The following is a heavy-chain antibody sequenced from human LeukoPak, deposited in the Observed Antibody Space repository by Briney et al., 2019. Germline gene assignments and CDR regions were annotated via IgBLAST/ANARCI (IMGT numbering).Heavy chain of an antibody. CDR2: IKQYGSEK. CDR3: ARDSIGYYYGSGTYYSGAFDI. J-gene: IGHJ3*02. V-gene: IGHV3-7*01. D-gene: IGHD3-10*01. Sequence: QPGGSLRLSRAASRFTFSSYWMSWVRQAPGKGLEWVANIKQYGSEKYYVDSVKGRFTISRDNAKNSLYLQMNSLRAEDTAVYYCARDSIGYYYGSGTYYSGAFDIWGQGTMVTVSS. CDR1: RFTFSSYW.